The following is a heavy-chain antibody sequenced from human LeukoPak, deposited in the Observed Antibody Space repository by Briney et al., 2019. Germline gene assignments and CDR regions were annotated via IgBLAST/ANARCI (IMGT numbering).Heavy chain of an antibody. CDR1: GGSISSSGYY. J-gene: IGHJ1*01. V-gene: IGHV4-39*07. Sequence: SETLSLTCSVSGGSISSSGYYWGWIRQPPGKGLEWIGEINHSGSTNYNPSLKSRVTISVDTSENQFSLKLSSVTAADTAVYYCARDMTASDYYDSSQPPFQHWGQGTLVTVSS. D-gene: IGHD3-22*01. CDR2: INHSGST. CDR3: ARDMTASDYYDSSQPPFQH.